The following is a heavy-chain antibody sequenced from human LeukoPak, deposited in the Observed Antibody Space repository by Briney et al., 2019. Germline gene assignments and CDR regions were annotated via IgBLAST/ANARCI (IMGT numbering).Heavy chain of an antibody. Sequence: GGSLGLSCAASGFTFSSYSMNWVRQAPGKGLEWVSSISSSSSYIYYVDSVKGRFTISRDNAKNSLYLQMNSLRAEDTAVYYCARNHYYYYMDVWGKGTTVTVSS. CDR3: ARNHYYYYMDV. CDR1: GFTFSSYS. J-gene: IGHJ6*03. V-gene: IGHV3-21*01. CDR2: ISSSSSYI.